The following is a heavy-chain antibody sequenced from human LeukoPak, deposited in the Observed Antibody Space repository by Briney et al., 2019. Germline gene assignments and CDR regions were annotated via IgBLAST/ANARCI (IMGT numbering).Heavy chain of an antibody. CDR3: ARETYSSSWYPLY. V-gene: IGHV4-38-2*02. D-gene: IGHD6-13*01. J-gene: IGHJ4*02. CDR1: GYSISSGYY. Sequence: SETLSLTCTVSGYSISSGYYWGWIRQPPGKGLEWIGSIYHSGSTYYNPSLKSRVTISVDTSKNQFSLKLSSVTAADTAVYYCARETYSSSWYPLYWGQGTLVTVSS. CDR2: IYHSGST.